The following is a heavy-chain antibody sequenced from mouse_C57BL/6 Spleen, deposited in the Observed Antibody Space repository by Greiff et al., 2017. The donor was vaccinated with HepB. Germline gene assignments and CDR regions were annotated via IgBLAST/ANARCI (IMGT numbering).Heavy chain of an antibody. D-gene: IGHD2-4*01. Sequence: QVQLQQPGAELVKPGASVKVSCKASGYTFSSYWMHWVKQRPGQGLEWIGRIHPSDSDTNYNQKFKGKATLTVDKTSSTDYMQLSSLTSEDSAVYDCAIYDYDRYYFDYWGQGTTLTVSS. CDR1: GYTFSSYW. J-gene: IGHJ2*01. V-gene: IGHV1-74*01. CDR3: AIYDYDRYYFDY. CDR2: IHPSDSDT.